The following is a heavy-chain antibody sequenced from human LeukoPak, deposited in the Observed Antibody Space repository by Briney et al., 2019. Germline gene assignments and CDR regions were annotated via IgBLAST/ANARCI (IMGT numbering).Heavy chain of an antibody. CDR3: ARSEMATINWFDP. J-gene: IGHJ5*02. CDR1: GFTFSSYS. V-gene: IGHV3-21*01. CDR2: ISSSSSYI. D-gene: IGHD5-24*01. Sequence: PGGSLRLSCAASGFTFSSYSMNWVRQAPGKGLEWVSSISSSSSYIYYADSVKGRFTISRDNSKNTLYLQMNSLRAEDTAVYYCARSEMATINWFDPWGQGTLVTVSS.